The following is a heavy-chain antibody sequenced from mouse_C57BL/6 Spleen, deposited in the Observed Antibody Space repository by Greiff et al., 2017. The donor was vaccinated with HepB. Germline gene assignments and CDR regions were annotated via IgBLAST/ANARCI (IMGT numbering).Heavy chain of an antibody. Sequence: VQLQQPGAELVKPGASVKMSCKASGFTFTSYWITWVKQRPGQGLEWIGDIYPGSGSTNYNEKFKSKATLTVDTSSSTAYMQLSSLTSEDSAVYYCARETVVAEDYFDYWGQGTTLTVSS. CDR3: ARETVVAEDYFDY. D-gene: IGHD1-1*01. J-gene: IGHJ2*01. V-gene: IGHV1-55*01. CDR2: IYPGSGST. CDR1: GFTFTSYW.